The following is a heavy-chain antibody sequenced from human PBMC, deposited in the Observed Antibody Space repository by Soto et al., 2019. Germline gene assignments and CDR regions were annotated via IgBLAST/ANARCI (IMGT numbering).Heavy chain of an antibody. CDR3: ARHPERIAQIGWFDP. J-gene: IGHJ5*02. CDR2: ISSSSSTI. Sequence: EVQLVESAGGLVQPAGSLRLSCAASGFTFSSYSMNWVRQAPGKGLEWVSYISSSSSTIYYADSVKGRFTISRDNAKNSLYLQMNSLRAEDTAVYYCARHPERIAQIGWFDPWGQGTLVTVSS. V-gene: IGHV3-48*01. CDR1: GFTFSSYS. D-gene: IGHD6-13*01.